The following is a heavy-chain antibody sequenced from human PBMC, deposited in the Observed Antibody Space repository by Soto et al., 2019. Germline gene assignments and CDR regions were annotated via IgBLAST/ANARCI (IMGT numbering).Heavy chain of an antibody. V-gene: IGHV4-31*03. CDR3: ARGSTVAAILFDY. D-gene: IGHD2-15*01. CDR2: IYYSGST. Sequence: QVQLQESGPGLVKPSQTLSLTCTVSGDSISSGGYYWSWIRQHPGKGLEWIGYIYYSGSTYYNPSLKSRVIISVDPSKTQFSLKLRSVTAADTAVYYCARGSTVAAILFDYWSQGTLVTVSS. CDR1: GDSISSGGYY. J-gene: IGHJ4*02.